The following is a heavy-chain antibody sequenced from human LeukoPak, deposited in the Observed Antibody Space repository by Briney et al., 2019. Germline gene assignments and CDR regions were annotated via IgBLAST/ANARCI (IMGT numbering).Heavy chain of an antibody. D-gene: IGHD2-15*01. J-gene: IGHJ5*02. V-gene: IGHV4-61*01. Sequence: SETLSLTCTVSDGSVSSGNYYWSWIRQPPGKGLEWIVYIYYSGSANYNPSLKSRVTISVDTSKNQFSLKLSSVTAADTAVYYCARAPPGYCSGGSCYRWFDPWGQGTLVTVSS. CDR3: ARAPPGYCSGGSCYRWFDP. CDR2: IYYSGSA. CDR1: DGSVSSGNYY.